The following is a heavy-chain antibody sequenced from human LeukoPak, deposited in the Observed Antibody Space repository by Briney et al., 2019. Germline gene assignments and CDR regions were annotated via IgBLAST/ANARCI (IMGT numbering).Heavy chain of an antibody. CDR1: GGSFSGYY. D-gene: IGHD3-16*02. CDR3: ARVAFSDYVWGSYRPFDY. Sequence: PSETLSLTCAVYGGSFSGYYWSWIRQPPGKGLEWVGEINRSGSTNYNPSLKSRVSISVDTYKNQFSLKLSSVTAADTAVYYCARVAFSDYVWGSYRPFDYWGQGTLVTVSS. J-gene: IGHJ4*02. CDR2: INRSGST. V-gene: IGHV4-34*01.